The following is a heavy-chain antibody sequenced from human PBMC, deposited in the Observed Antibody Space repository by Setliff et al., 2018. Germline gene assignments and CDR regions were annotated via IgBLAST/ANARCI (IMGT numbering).Heavy chain of an antibody. CDR1: GFTFKTYS. CDR2: ISGYNGNT. V-gene: IGHV1-18*01. CDR3: ATFRGYTYGYDY. Sequence: ASVKVSCKASGFTFKTYSFSWIRQAPGQGLEWVGWISGYNGNTIYAQNFQGRVTMTTDASTNTAYMELRSLGSDDTAVYYCATFRGYTYGYDYWGRGTLVTVSS. D-gene: IGHD5-18*01. J-gene: IGHJ4*02.